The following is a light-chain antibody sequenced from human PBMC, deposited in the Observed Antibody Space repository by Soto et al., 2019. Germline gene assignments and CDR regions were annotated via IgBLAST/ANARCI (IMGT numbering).Light chain of an antibody. CDR1: SSNIGSNT. CDR3: AAWDDSLNDVV. J-gene: IGLJ2*01. CDR2: SNN. Sequence: QSVLTQPPSASGTPGQRVTISCSGSSSNIGSNTVNWYQQLPGTAPKLLIYSNNQRPSGVPDRFSGSKSGTSASLAISGLQSEDEADCYCAAWDDSLNDVVFGGGTKLTVL. V-gene: IGLV1-44*01.